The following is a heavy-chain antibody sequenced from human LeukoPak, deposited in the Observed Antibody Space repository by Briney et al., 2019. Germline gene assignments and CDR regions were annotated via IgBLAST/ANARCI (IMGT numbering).Heavy chain of an antibody. V-gene: IGHV3-33*01. CDR1: GFTFSSYG. J-gene: IGHJ3*02. D-gene: IGHD6-6*01. CDR3: ARDFYNSSSLWYDAFDI. CDR2: IWYDGGNK. Sequence: GGSLRLSCAASGFTFSSYGMHWVRQAPGKGLEWVAVIWYDGGNKYYADSVKGRFTISRDNSKNTLYLQMNSLRAEDTAVYYCARDFYNSSSLWYDAFDIWGQGTMVTVSS.